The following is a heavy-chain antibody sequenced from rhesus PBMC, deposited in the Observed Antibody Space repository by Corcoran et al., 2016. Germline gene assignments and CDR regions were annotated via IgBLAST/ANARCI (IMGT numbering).Heavy chain of an antibody. J-gene: IGHJ4*01. CDR1: GGSISSGSFY. D-gene: IGHD4-29*01. V-gene: IGHV4-122*02. Sequence: QVPLQESGPGLVKPSEILSLTCPFPGGSISSGSFYWRWIRQPPGKGLEWIGYITYSGGTSYNPSLKSRVTMSRDTSKNQFSLKLNSVTAADTAIYYCATSYRDWGQGLLVTVSS. CDR3: ATSYRD. CDR2: ITYSGGT.